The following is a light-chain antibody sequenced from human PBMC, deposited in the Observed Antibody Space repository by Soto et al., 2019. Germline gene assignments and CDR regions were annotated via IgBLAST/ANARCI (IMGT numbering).Light chain of an antibody. CDR2: KAS. Sequence: DIQMTQSPSTLSATVGDRVTITCRASQSINSWLAWYQQKPGRAPKLLIYKASSLESGVSSRFSGSGSGTQFSLTISSLQPDDSATYSCQQYRTYPLTFGQGTKVEIK. CDR3: QQYRTYPLT. CDR1: QSINSW. V-gene: IGKV1-5*03. J-gene: IGKJ1*01.